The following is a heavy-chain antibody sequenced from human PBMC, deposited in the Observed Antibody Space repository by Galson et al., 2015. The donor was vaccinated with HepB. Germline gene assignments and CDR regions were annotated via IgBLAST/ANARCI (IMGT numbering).Heavy chain of an antibody. CDR2: IKQDGSEQ. CDR3: AKEGGYCSGGSCYFGY. D-gene: IGHD2-15*01. J-gene: IGHJ4*03. V-gene: IGHV3-7*03. CDR1: GFSFSNYW. Sequence: SLRLSCAASGFSFSNYWMSWVRQAPGKGLEWVANIKQDGSEQYYVDSVKGRFTISRDNAKNSLYLQMNSLRAEDTAVYYCAKEGGYCSGGSCYFGYWGQGTLVTVSS.